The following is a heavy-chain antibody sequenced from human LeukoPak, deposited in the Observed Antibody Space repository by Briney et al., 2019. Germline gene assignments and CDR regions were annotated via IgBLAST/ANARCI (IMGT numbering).Heavy chain of an antibody. CDR2: ISWNSGSI. J-gene: IGHJ6*02. CDR3: AKDGSSTGHYYYGMDV. D-gene: IGHD2-2*01. CDR1: GFIFDDYG. V-gene: IGHV3-9*01. Sequence: PGRSLRLSCVASGFIFDDYGMHWVRQAPGEGLEWVAGISWNSGSIGYADSVKGRFTIYRDNTKTSLYLEMNSLRAEDTALYYCAKDGSSTGHYYYGMDVWGQGTTVTVSS.